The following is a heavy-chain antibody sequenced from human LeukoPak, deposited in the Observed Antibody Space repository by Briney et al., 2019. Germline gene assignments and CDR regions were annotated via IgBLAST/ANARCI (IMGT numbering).Heavy chain of an antibody. CDR3: VFQFRDY. CDR1: GGSISSGDYY. J-gene: IGHJ4*02. CDR2: ISGSGGST. Sequence: ASETLSLTCTVSGGSISSGDYYWSWIRQPPGKGLEWVSGISGSGGSTYYADSVKGRFTISRDNSKNTLYLQINRLRAEDTAVYHCVFQFRDYWGQGTLVTVSS. V-gene: IGHV3-23*01. D-gene: IGHD2/OR15-2a*01.